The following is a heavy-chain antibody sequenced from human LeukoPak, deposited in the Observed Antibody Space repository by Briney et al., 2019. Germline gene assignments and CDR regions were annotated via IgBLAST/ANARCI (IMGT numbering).Heavy chain of an antibody. J-gene: IGHJ4*02. Sequence: GGSLRLSCAASGFTFNTFWMNWVRLASGRGLEWLANIRPDGSDKYYVDSVRGRFTISRDNGKNLVYLEMNSLRVEDTAVYYCSGRDSSRNPWAYWGQGTLVSVSS. V-gene: IGHV3-7*01. CDR1: GFTFNTFW. CDR3: SGRDSSRNPWAY. CDR2: IRPDGSDK. D-gene: IGHD2-2*01.